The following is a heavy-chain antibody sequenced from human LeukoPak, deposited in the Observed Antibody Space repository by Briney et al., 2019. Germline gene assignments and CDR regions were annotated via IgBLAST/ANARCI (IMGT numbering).Heavy chain of an antibody. CDR2: ISGSGGST. D-gene: IGHD3-22*01. Sequence: PGGSLRLSCAASGFTFSSYAMSWVRQAPGKGLEWVSAISGSGGSTYYADSVKGRFTISRGNSKNTLYLQMNSLRAEDTAVYYCAKDYDSSGYYLFDYWGQGTLVTVSS. V-gene: IGHV3-23*01. CDR3: AKDYDSSGYYLFDY. CDR1: GFTFSSYA. J-gene: IGHJ4*02.